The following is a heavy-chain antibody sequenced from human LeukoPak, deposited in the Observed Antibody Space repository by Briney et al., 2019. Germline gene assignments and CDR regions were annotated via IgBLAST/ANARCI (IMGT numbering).Heavy chain of an antibody. CDR1: GGSFSGYY. V-gene: IGHV4-34*01. J-gene: IGHJ4*02. Sequence: PSETLSLTCAVYGGSFSGYYWSWIRQPPGKGLEWIGEINHSGSTNYNPSLKSRVTISVDTSKNQFSLKLSSVTAADTAVYYCAVGEVGGRGDYWGQGTLVTVSS. D-gene: IGHD4-23*01. CDR2: INHSGST. CDR3: AVGEVGGRGDY.